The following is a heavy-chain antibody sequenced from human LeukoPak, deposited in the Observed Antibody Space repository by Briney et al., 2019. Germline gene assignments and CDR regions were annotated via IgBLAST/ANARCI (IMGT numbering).Heavy chain of an antibody. CDR1: GFSFSTSH. Sequence: GGSLRLSCAASGFSFSTSHMNWVRQAPGKGLEWVSYISSGSSAIYYTDSVKGRFTISRDNGKSSLYLQMNSLRDEDTAIYYCARDLAGDHYFDSWGQGTLVTVSS. V-gene: IGHV3-48*02. CDR2: ISSGSSAI. D-gene: IGHD3-16*01. CDR3: ARDLAGDHYFDS. J-gene: IGHJ4*02.